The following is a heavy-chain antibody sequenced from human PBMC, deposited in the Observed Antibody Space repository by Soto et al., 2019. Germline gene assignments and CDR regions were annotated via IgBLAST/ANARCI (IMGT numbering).Heavy chain of an antibody. D-gene: IGHD2-2*01. V-gene: IGHV3-30*18. Sequence: QVQLVESVGGVVQPGRSLRLSCAASGFTFSSYGMHWVRQAPGKGLEWVAVISYDGSNKYYADSVKGRFTISRDNSKNTLYLQMNSLRAEDTAVYYCAKDLLSTAFDYWGQGTLVTVSS. CDR1: GFTFSSYG. J-gene: IGHJ4*02. CDR2: ISYDGSNK. CDR3: AKDLLSTAFDY.